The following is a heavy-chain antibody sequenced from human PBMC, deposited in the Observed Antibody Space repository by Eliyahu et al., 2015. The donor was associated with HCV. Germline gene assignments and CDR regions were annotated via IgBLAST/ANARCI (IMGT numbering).Heavy chain of an antibody. CDR3: ARDEIFGVAPSYYFDY. CDR2: IIPIFGTA. D-gene: IGHD3-3*01. V-gene: IGHV1-69*01. Sequence: EVKKPGSSVKVSCKASGGTFSSYAISWVRQAPGQGLEWMGGIIPIFGTANYAQKFQGRVTITADESTSTAYMELSSLRSEDTAVYYCARDEIFGVAPSYYFDYWGQGTLVTVSS. J-gene: IGHJ4*02. CDR1: GGTFSSYA.